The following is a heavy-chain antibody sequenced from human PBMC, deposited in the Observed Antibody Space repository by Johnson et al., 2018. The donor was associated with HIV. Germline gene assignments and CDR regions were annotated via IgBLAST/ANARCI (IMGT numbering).Heavy chain of an antibody. V-gene: IGHV3-53*01. Sequence: VQLVESGGKLIQPGGSLRLSCAASEFTVSSNYMSWVRQAPGKGLEWVSIIYSGGSTYYADSVKGRFTISRDNSKNTLYLQMNSLRAEDTAVYYCARDTAMVHDAFDIWGQGTMVTVSS. CDR2: IYSGGST. D-gene: IGHD5-18*01. CDR1: EFTVSSNY. CDR3: ARDTAMVHDAFDI. J-gene: IGHJ3*02.